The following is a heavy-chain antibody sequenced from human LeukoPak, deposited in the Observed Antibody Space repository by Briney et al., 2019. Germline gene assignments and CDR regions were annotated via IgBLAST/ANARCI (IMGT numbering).Heavy chain of an antibody. J-gene: IGHJ4*02. CDR3: ASRPDQHLLYYFDY. Sequence: ASVTVSCKASGYTFTGYYMHWVRQAPGQGLEWMGWINPNSGGTKYAQKFQGRVTMTSAASISTAYMELSRLRSDDTAVYYCASRPDQHLLYYFDYWGQGALVTVSS. CDR2: INPNSGGT. D-gene: IGHD2-15*01. V-gene: IGHV1-2*02. CDR1: GYTFTGYY.